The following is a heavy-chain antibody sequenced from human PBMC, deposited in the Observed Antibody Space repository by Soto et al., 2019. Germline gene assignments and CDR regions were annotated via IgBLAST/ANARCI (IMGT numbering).Heavy chain of an antibody. D-gene: IGHD6-19*01. Sequence: EVQLVESGGGLVQPGGSLRLSCAASGFTFSSYWMSWVRQAPGKGLEWVANIKQDGSEKYYVDSVKGRITISRDNAKNSLYLQMNSLRAEDTAVYYCARLAPYSSFDYWGQGTLVTVSS. J-gene: IGHJ4*02. CDR3: ARLAPYSSFDY. CDR2: IKQDGSEK. V-gene: IGHV3-7*01. CDR1: GFTFSSYW.